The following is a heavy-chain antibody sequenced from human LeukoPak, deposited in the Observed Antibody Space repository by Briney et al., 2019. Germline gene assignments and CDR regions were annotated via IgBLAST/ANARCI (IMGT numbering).Heavy chain of an antibody. J-gene: IGHJ5*02. Sequence: SETLSLTCTVSGGSISSGTYYWSWIRQPAGTGLEWIGRIYHSGNTNYNPSLKSRVTMSVDTSKNQFSLSLSSVTAADTAVYYCARSALTGTWWFDPWGQGTLVTVSS. V-gene: IGHV4-61*02. CDR1: GGSISSGTYY. D-gene: IGHD1-7*01. CDR2: IYHSGNT. CDR3: ARSALTGTWWFDP.